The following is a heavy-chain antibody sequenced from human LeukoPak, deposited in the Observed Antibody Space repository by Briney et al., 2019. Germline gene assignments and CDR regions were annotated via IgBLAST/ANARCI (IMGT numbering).Heavy chain of an antibody. Sequence: PSQTLSLTCTVSGGSISSGDYYWSWIRQPPGKGLEWIGYIYYSGSTYYNPSLKSRVTISVDTSKNQFSLKLSSVTAADTAVYYCARDGIFDVLTGYYIGPGAFDIWGQGTMVTVSS. D-gene: IGHD3-9*01. V-gene: IGHV4-30-4*01. CDR3: ARDGIFDVLTGYYIGPGAFDI. CDR2: IYYSGST. J-gene: IGHJ3*02. CDR1: GGSISSGDYY.